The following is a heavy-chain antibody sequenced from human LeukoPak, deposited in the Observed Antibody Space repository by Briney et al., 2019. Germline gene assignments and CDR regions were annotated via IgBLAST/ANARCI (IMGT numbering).Heavy chain of an antibody. Sequence: GGSLRLSCEASRFAFSTYWMHWVRQAPGEGLVWVSRINPDRSRTNYADSVKGRFTISRDNAKKTLYLQMNSLRGEDTAVYYCTRDFDAATGYWGQGTLVTVSS. CDR3: TRDFDAATGY. CDR1: RFAFSTYW. D-gene: IGHD3-9*01. J-gene: IGHJ4*02. CDR2: INPDRSRT. V-gene: IGHV3-74*01.